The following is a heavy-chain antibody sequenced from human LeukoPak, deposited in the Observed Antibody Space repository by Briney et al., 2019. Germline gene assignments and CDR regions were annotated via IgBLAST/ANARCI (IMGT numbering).Heavy chain of an antibody. V-gene: IGHV4-59*08. J-gene: IGHJ4*02. CDR2: IYYSGST. Sequence: SETLSLTCTVSGGSISSYYWSWIRQPPGKGLEWIGYIYYSGSTNYNPSLKSRVTISVDTSKNHFSLKLTSVTAADTAVYYCARHRGRAFDYWGQGTLVTVSS. CDR1: GGSISSYY. CDR3: ARHRGRAFDY. D-gene: IGHD2-15*01.